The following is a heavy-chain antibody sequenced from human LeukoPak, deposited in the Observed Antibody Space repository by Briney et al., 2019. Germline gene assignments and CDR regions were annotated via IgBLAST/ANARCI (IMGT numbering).Heavy chain of an antibody. V-gene: IGHV3-23*01. D-gene: IGHD2-15*01. Sequence: GVSLRLSCAASGFTFGSYAMYWVRQAPGKGLEWGSGIFGSGGSAHYADSVKGRFTISRDNSKNTVYLQMDSLRVEDTAIYYCAKTTTGYSSGRYPAWPIDYWGQGTLVTVSS. CDR1: GFTFGSYA. CDR2: IFGSGGSA. CDR3: AKTTTGYSSGRYPAWPIDY. J-gene: IGHJ4*02.